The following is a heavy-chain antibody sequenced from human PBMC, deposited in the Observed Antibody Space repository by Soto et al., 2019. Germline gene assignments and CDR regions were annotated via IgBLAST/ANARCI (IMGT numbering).Heavy chain of an antibody. D-gene: IGHD5-18*01. CDR1: GGSFSGYY. CDR3: ARARRRGYKLDY. Sequence: LPETLSLTCAVYGGSFSGYYWSWIRQPPGKGLEWIGEINHSGSTNYNPSLKSRVTISVDTSKNQFSLKLSSVTAADTAVYYCARARRRGYKLDYWGQGTLVTVSS. J-gene: IGHJ4*02. V-gene: IGHV4-34*01. CDR2: INHSGST.